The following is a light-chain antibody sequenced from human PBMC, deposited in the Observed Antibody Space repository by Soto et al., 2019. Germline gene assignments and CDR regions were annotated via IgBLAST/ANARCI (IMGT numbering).Light chain of an antibody. Sequence: DIQMTQSPSTLSASVGDRVTITCRASQSINTWLAWYQQKPGTAPKLLIYDASSLESGVPSRFSGSGSGTEFTLTISRLQPEDFATYYCQQCHSYWTFGQGTKVEIK. CDR1: QSINTW. J-gene: IGKJ1*01. V-gene: IGKV1-5*01. CDR3: QQCHSYWT. CDR2: DAS.